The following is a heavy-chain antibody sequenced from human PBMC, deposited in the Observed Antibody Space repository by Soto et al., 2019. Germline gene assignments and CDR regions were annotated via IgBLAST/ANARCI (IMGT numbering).Heavy chain of an antibody. J-gene: IGHJ4*02. Sequence: SETLSLPCPVSGCSIRGDFWNWIRQPPGKGLEWIGYMSYTGNTNYNPSLTSRVSISVDTSKNQFSLNLNSLTAADTAVYYCARADTTIVPLAQWGQGTLVTVSS. CDR3: ARADTTIVPLAQ. CDR1: GCSIRGDF. D-gene: IGHD3-10*01. V-gene: IGHV4-59*01. CDR2: MSYTGNT.